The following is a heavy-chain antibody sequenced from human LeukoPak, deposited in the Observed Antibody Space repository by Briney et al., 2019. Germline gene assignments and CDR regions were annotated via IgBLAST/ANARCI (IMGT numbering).Heavy chain of an antibody. CDR1: GVSISSYY. CDR2: IYTSGSA. J-gene: IGHJ5*02. Sequence: SETLSLTCTVSGVSISSYYWSWIRQPAGKGLEWIGRIYTSGSANYNPSLKSRVTMSVDTSKNQFSLKLSSVTAADTAVYYCARAHYRRQWLVLQNWFDPWGQGTLVTVSS. V-gene: IGHV4-4*07. CDR3: ARAHYRRQWLVLQNWFDP. D-gene: IGHD6-19*01.